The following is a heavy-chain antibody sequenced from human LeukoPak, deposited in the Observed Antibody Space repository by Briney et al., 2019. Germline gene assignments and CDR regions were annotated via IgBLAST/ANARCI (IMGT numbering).Heavy chain of an antibody. D-gene: IGHD2-21*02. J-gene: IGHJ4*02. V-gene: IGHV3-30-3*01. CDR1: GFTFSYYS. Sequence: AGGSLRLSCAASGFTFSYYSMRWVRQAPGKGLEWVAVISYDGNNKDYADSVKGQVTISRDNSKSTQYLQMDSLGPGDTAVYYCARQGDTASWYFDYWGQGALVTVSS. CDR2: ISYDGNNK. CDR3: ARQGDTASWYFDY.